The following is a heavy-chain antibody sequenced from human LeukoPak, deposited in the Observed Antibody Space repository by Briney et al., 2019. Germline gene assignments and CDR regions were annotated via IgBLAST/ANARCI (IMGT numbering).Heavy chain of an antibody. CDR1: GGFFSGYY. V-gene: IGHV4-34*01. CDR2: INHSGST. Sequence: SETLSLTCAVYGGFFSGYYWSWIRQPPGEGLEWIGEINHSGSTNYNPSLKSRVTISVDTSKNQFSLKLSSVTAADTAVYYCARGMRIYDYCGQGTLVTVSS. J-gene: IGHJ4*02. CDR3: ARGMRIYDY. D-gene: IGHD2-15*01.